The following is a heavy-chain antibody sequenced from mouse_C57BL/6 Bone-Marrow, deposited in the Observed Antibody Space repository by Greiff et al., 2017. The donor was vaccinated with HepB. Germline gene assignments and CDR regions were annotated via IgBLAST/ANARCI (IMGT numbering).Heavy chain of an antibody. Sequence: VKLQQPGAELVKPGASVKVSCKASGYTFTSYWMHWVKQRPGQGLEWIGRIHPSDSDTNYNQKFKGKATLTVDKSSSTAYMQLSSLTSEDSAVYYGAMGDGYYAWFAYWGQGTLVTVSA. J-gene: IGHJ3*01. CDR3: AMGDGYYAWFAY. V-gene: IGHV1-74*01. D-gene: IGHD2-3*01. CDR2: IHPSDSDT. CDR1: GYTFTSYW.